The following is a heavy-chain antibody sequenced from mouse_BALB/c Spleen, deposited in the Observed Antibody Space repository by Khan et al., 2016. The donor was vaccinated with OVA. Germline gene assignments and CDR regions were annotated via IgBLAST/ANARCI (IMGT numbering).Heavy chain of an antibody. J-gene: IGHJ3*01. V-gene: IGHV3-1*02. CDR1: GYSITSGYN. CDR3: AGGFPTY. Sequence: QLEESGPDLVKPSQSLSLTCTVTGYSITSGYNWHWIRQFPGNKLEWMGYIHYSGRTNYNPSLKSRLSITRDTSKNQSFLQLNSVTSDDTATYECAGGFPTYWGQGTLVTVSA. CDR2: IHYSGRT.